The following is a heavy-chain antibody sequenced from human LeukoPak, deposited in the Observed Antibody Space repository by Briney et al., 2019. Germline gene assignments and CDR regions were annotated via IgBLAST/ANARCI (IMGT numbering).Heavy chain of an antibody. D-gene: IGHD5-24*01. CDR1: GGSIRSSSQY. CDR2: IYYSGST. V-gene: IGHV4-39*07. CDR3: ARVEMATLTGDYFDY. J-gene: IGHJ4*02. Sequence: PETLSLTCTVSGGSIRSSSQYWGWIRQSPGKGLEWIGSIYYSGSTYYNPSLKSRVTISVDTSQNQFSLKLSSVTAADTAVFYCARVEMATLTGDYFDYWGQGILVTVSS.